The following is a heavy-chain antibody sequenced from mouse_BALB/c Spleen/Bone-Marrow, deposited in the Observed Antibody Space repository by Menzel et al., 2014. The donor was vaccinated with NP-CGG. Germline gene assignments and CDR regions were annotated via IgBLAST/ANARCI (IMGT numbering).Heavy chain of an antibody. Sequence: EVQLQQSGAELVKPGASVKLSCTASGFNIKDTYMHSVKQRPEQGLEWIGRIDPANGNTKYDPKFQDKATITADTSSNTAYLQLSSLTSEDTAVYYCANYYYGYYFDYWGQGTTLTVSS. CDR1: GFNIKDTY. CDR2: IDPANGNT. J-gene: IGHJ2*01. D-gene: IGHD1-1*01. CDR3: ANYYYGYYFDY. V-gene: IGHV14-3*02.